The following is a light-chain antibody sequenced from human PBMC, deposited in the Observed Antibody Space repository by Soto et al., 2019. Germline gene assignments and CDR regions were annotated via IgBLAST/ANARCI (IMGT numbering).Light chain of an antibody. Sequence: QSALTQPASVSGSPGQSITISCTGTSSDVGAYNYVSWYQQHPGKAPKLMIFEVSDRPSGVSNRSSGSKSGNTASLTISGLPAEDEADYYCSSYTSSNTLVFGGGTKVTVL. CDR3: SSYTSSNTLV. CDR1: SSDVGAYNY. CDR2: EVS. J-gene: IGLJ2*01. V-gene: IGLV2-14*01.